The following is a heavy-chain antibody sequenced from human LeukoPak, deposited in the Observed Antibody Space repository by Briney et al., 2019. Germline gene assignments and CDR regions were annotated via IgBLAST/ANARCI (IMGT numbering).Heavy chain of an antibody. V-gene: IGHV4-39*01. Sequence: SETLSLTCTVSGGSISSSSYYWGWIRQPPGKGLEWIGSIYYSGSTYYNPSLKSRVTISVDTFKNQFSLKLSSVTAADTAVYYCARRLRNYMDVWGKGTTITVSS. CDR1: GGSISSSSYY. CDR3: ARRLRNYMDV. J-gene: IGHJ6*03. CDR2: IYYSGST. D-gene: IGHD2-8*01.